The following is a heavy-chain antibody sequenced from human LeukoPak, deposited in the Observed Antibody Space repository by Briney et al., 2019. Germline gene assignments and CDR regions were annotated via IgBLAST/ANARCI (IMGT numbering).Heavy chain of an antibody. J-gene: IGHJ4*02. CDR3: AREVRGTFDY. CDR1: GFTFSSYA. CDR2: ISYDGSNK. D-gene: IGHD1-26*01. V-gene: IGHV3-30*04. Sequence: GRSLRLSCAASGFTFSSYAMHWVRQAPGKGLEWVAVISYDGSNKYYADSVKGRFTISRDSSKNTLYLQMNSLRAEDTAVYYCAREVRGTFDYWGQGTLVTVSS.